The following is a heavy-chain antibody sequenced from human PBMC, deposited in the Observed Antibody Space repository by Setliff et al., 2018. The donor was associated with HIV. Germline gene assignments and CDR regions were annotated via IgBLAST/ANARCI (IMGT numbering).Heavy chain of an antibody. J-gene: IGHJ4*02. V-gene: IGHV4-4*08. Sequence: SETLSLTCTVSGGSISSYYWSWIRQPPGEALEWIGYIYTSRSTNYNPSLKSRVTISMDTSKNQFSLKLSSVTATDTAIYYCARLPQDWGQGTLVTVSS. CDR2: IYTSRST. CDR3: ARLPQD. CDR1: GGSISSYY.